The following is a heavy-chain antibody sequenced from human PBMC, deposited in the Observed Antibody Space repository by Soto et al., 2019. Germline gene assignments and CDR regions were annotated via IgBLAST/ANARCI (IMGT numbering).Heavy chain of an antibody. V-gene: IGHV3-53*01. J-gene: IGHJ6*02. CDR3: ASKSRFLEWLPDYYGMDV. CDR1: GFTVSSNY. D-gene: IGHD3-3*01. Sequence: PVGSLRLSCAASGFTVSSNYMSWVRQAPGKGLEWVSVIYSGGSTYYADPVKGRFTISRDNSKNTLYLQMNSLRAEDTAVYYCASKSRFLEWLPDYYGMDVWGQGTTVTVSS. CDR2: IYSGGST.